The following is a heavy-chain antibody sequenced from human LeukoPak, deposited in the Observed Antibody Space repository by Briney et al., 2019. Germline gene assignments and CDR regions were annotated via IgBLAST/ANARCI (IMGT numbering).Heavy chain of an antibody. D-gene: IGHD1-26*01. CDR3: ARDMDSGPDFFDY. Sequence: ASVKVSCKASGYTFTRHYMHWVRQAPGQGLEWMGVINPGGSWTSYAQKFQGRVTMTRDMSTSTDYMELSSLRSEDTAVYYCARDMDSGPDFFDYWGLGTLVTVSS. V-gene: IGHV1-46*01. J-gene: IGHJ4*02. CDR2: INPGGSWT. CDR1: GYTFTRHY.